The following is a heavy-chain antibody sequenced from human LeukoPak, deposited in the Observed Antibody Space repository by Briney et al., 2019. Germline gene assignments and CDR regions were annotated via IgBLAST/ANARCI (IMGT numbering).Heavy chain of an antibody. J-gene: IGHJ4*02. V-gene: IGHV3-66*01. CDR3: ARDADSSGWYSGFDY. CDR2: IYSGGST. D-gene: IGHD6-19*01. CDR1: GFTVSSNY. Sequence: GGSLRLSCAASGFTVSSNYMSWVRQAPGKGLEWVSVIYSGGSTYYADSVKGRFTISRDNSKNTLYLQMNSLRAEDTAVYYCARDADSSGWYSGFDYWGQGTLVTVSS.